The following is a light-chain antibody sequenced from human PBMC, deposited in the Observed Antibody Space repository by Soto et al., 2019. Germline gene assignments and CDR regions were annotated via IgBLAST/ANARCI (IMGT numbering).Light chain of an antibody. J-gene: IGLJ1*01. CDR3: SSYAGSSNV. CDR1: SSDVGGYNY. Sequence: ALTQPPSASGSPGQSVAISCTGTSSDVGGYNYVSWYQQHPGKAPKLMIYEVNKRPSGVPDRFSGSKSGNTASLTVSGLQAEGEADYYCSSYAGSSNVFGTGTKVTVL. CDR2: EVN. V-gene: IGLV2-8*01.